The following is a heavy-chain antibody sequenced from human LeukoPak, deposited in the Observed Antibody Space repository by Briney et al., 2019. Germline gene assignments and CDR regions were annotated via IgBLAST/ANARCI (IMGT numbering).Heavy chain of an antibody. D-gene: IGHD6-6*01. CDR3: AKETSSSFDY. CDR1: GFTFSSYA. V-gene: IGHV3-23*01. CDR2: ISNSGGST. Sequence: PGGSLRLSCAASGFTFSSYAMNWVRQAPGTGLEWVSGISNSGGSTYYADSVKGRFTISRDNSKNTLYLQMNSLRAEDTAVYYCAKETSSSFDYWGQGTLVTVSS. J-gene: IGHJ4*02.